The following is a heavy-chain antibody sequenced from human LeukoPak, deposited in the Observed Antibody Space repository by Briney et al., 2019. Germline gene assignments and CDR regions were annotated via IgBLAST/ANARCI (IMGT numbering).Heavy chain of an antibody. J-gene: IGHJ4*02. CDR1: GFTFDDYA. D-gene: IGHD6-6*01. CDR3: AKGAYSSSSNYFDY. Sequence: GGSLRLSCAASGFTFDDYAMHWVRQAPGKGLEWVSGISWNSGRIGYADSVKGRFTISRDNAKNSLYLQMNSLRAEDMALYYCAKGAYSSSSNYFDYWGQGTLVTVSS. CDR2: ISWNSGRI. V-gene: IGHV3-9*03.